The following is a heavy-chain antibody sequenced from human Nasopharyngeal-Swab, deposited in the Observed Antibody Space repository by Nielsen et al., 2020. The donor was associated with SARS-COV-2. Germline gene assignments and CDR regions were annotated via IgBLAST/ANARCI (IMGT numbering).Heavy chain of an antibody. CDR2: ISWDGGST. J-gene: IGHJ6*02. V-gene: IGHV3-43*01. CDR1: GFTFDDYT. D-gene: IGHD6-13*01. CDR3: ARDQVAAAGNYYYGMDV. Sequence: GESLKISCAASGFTFDDYTMHWVRQAPGKGLEWVSLISWDGGSTYYADSVKGRFTISRDNAKNSLYLQMNSLRAEDTAVYYCARDQVAAAGNYYYGMDVRGQGTTVTVSS.